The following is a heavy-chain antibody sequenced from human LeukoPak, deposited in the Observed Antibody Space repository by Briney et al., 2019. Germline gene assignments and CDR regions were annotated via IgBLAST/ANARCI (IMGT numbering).Heavy chain of an antibody. CDR2: ISDSSSTI. Sequence: PGGSLRLSCAASGFTFSSYWMSWVCQAPGKGLEWVSYISDSSSTIYYADSVKGRFTISRDNAKNSLYLQMNSLRDEDTAVYYCARDSSGWYYFDYWGQGTLVTVSS. J-gene: IGHJ4*02. V-gene: IGHV3-48*02. CDR3: ARDSSGWYYFDY. D-gene: IGHD6-19*01. CDR1: GFTFSSYW.